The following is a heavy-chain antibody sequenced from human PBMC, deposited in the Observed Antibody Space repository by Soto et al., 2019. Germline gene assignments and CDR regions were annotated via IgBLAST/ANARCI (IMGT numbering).Heavy chain of an antibody. CDR2: IWHDGSNK. Sequence: PGGSLRLSCAASGFTFSSYGMHWVHQAPGKGQEWVAVIWHDGSNKYYADSVKGRFTISRDNSKNTLYLQMNSLRAEDTAVYYCARDTARAMVRIYYGMDVWGQGTTVTVSS. V-gene: IGHV3-33*01. CDR1: GFTFSSYG. D-gene: IGHD3-10*01. J-gene: IGHJ6*02. CDR3: ARDTARAMVRIYYGMDV.